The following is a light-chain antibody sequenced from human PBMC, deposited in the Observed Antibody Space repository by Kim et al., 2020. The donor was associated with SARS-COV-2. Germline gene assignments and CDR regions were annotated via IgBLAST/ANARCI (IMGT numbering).Light chain of an antibody. CDR1: SIDVGAYNY. CDR3: CSYVGSYSVV. V-gene: IGLV2-11*01. Sequence: QSALTQPRSVSGSPGQSVAISCTGTSIDVGAYNYVSWYQQHPGKAPKLMVYDVTKRPLGVPDRFSGSKSGNTASLTISGLQAEDEADYYCCSYVGSYSVVFGGETQLTVL. J-gene: IGLJ2*01. CDR2: DVT.